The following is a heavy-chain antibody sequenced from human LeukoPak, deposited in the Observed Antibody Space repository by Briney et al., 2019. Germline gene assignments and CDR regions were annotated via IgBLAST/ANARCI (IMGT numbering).Heavy chain of an antibody. D-gene: IGHD3-3*01. J-gene: IGHJ6*02. CDR1: GGTLSSYA. V-gene: IGHV1-69*10. Sequence: VKVSCKASGGTLSSYAISWVRQAPGQGLEWMGRIIPILGIANYAQKFQGRVTITADKSTSTAYMELSSLRSEDTAVYYCARETYDFWSGYQNYYYYYGMDVWGQGTTVTVSS. CDR3: ARETYDFWSGYQNYYYYYGMDV. CDR2: IIPILGIA.